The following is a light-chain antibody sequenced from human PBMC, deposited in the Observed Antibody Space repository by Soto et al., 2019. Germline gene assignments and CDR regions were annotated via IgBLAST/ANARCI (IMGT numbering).Light chain of an antibody. CDR3: QQFQSYALT. V-gene: IGKV1-13*02. CDR1: QGISSA. CDR2: DAS. J-gene: IGKJ4*01. Sequence: ALQLTQSPSSLSASVGDRVTITCRASQGISSALAWYQHKPGRAPRLLIYDASSLQCGVSSRFSGSGSGTDFTLTISSLQPEDFATYYCQQFQSYALTFGGGTKLEIK.